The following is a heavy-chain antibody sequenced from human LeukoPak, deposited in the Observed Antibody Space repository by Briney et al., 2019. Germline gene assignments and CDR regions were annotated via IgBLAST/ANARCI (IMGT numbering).Heavy chain of an antibody. CDR1: GGTFSSYA. CDR2: IIPILGIA. CDR3: AREGLGDAFDI. J-gene: IGHJ3*02. D-gene: IGHD3/OR15-3a*01. Sequence: SVKVSCKASGGTFSSYAISWVRQAPGQGLEWMGRIIPILGIANYAQKFQGRVTITADKSTSTAYMELSSLRSEDTAVYYCAREGLGDAFDIWGRGTMVTVSS. V-gene: IGHV1-69*04.